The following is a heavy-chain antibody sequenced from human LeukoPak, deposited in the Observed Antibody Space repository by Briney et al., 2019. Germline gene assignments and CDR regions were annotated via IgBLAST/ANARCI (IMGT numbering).Heavy chain of an antibody. V-gene: IGHV3-30*02. CDR2: IRYDGSNK. Sequence: PGGSLRLSCAASGFTFSSYGMHWVRQAPGKGLEWVAFIRYDGSNKYYADSVKGRFTISRDNSKNTLYLQMNSLRAEDTAVYYCAKTRAQYSGSYYWWFDPWGQGTLVTVSS. D-gene: IGHD1-26*01. J-gene: IGHJ5*02. CDR3: AKTRAQYSGSYYWWFDP. CDR1: GFTFSSYG.